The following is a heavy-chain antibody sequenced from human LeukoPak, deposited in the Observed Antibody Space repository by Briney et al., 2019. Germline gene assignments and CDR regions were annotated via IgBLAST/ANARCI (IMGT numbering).Heavy chain of an antibody. CDR1: GFTFSSYA. J-gene: IGHJ4*02. D-gene: IGHD3-22*01. V-gene: IGHV3-23*01. Sequence: GGSLRLSCAASGFTFSSYAMSWVRQAPGKGLEWVSAISGSGGSTYYADSVKGRFTISRDNSKDTLYLQMDSLRAEDTAVYYCAKEGDSSGYYPDYWGQGTLVTVSS. CDR2: ISGSGGST. CDR3: AKEGDSSGYYPDY.